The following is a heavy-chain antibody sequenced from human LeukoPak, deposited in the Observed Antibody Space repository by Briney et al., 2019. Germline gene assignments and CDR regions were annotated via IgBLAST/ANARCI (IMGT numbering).Heavy chain of an antibody. CDR2: INHSGST. D-gene: IGHD5-18*01. J-gene: IGHJ4*02. CDR1: GGSFSGYY. Sequence: ASETLSLTCAVYGGSFSGYYWSWIRQPPGKGLEWIGEINHSGSTNYNPSLKSRVTTSVDTSKNQFSLKLSSVTAADTAVYYCASGYSYGPSFDYWGQGTLVTVSS. CDR3: ASGYSYGPSFDY. V-gene: IGHV4-34*01.